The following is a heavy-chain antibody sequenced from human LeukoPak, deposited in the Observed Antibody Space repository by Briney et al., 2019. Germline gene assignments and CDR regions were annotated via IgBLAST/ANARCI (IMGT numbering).Heavy chain of an antibody. V-gene: IGHV3-21*01. CDR1: GFTFSSYA. CDR2: ISSSSSYI. J-gene: IGHJ4*02. D-gene: IGHD3-9*01. CDR3: AREVILTGYYRWFDY. Sequence: GESLRLSCAASGFTFSSYAMSWVRQAPGKGLEWVSSISSSSSYIYYADSVKGRFTISRDNAKNSLYLQMNSLRAEDTAVYYCAREVILTGYYRWFDYWGQGTLVTVSS.